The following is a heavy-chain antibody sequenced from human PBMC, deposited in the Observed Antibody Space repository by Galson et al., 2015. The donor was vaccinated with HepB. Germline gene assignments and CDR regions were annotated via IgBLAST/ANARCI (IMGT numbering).Heavy chain of an antibody. CDR1: GLSFRSSW. CDR2: IKEGGTEK. CDR3: ARWDH. Sequence: SLRLSCAASGLSFRSSWMSWVRQAPGKGLEWVANIKEGGTEKYYVDSVKGRFTISRDNAKNSLYLQMYSLRVEDTAVYYCARWDHWGQGTLVTVSS. V-gene: IGHV3-7*01. J-gene: IGHJ4*02.